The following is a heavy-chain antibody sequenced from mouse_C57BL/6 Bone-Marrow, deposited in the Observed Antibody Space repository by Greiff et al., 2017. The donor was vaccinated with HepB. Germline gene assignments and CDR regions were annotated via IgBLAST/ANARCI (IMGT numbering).Heavy chain of an antibody. Sequence: KLMESGGDLVKPGGSLKLSCAASGFTFSSYGMSWVRQTPDKRLEWVATISSGGSYTYYPDSVKGRFTISRDNAKNTLYLQMSSLKSEDTAMYYCARGPWTTVVGYFDYWGQGTTLTVSS. CDR2: ISSGGSYT. J-gene: IGHJ2*01. D-gene: IGHD1-1*01. V-gene: IGHV5-6*02. CDR1: GFTFSSYG. CDR3: ARGPWTTVVGYFDY.